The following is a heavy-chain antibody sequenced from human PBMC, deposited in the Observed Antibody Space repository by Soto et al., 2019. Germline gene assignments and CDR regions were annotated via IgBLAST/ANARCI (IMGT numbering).Heavy chain of an antibody. D-gene: IGHD2-2*01. CDR1: GFTFSSYA. J-gene: IGHJ4*02. CDR3: AKVNSRSGYCSSVNCRTENDY. CDR2: ISGSSGST. Sequence: PGGSLRRSCAASGFTFSSYAMSWVRQAPGKGLEWVSTISGSSGSTYYADSVKGRFTISRDNSKNTLYLQMNSLRAEDTAVYYCAKVNSRSGYCSSVNCRTENDYWGQGTLVTVSS. V-gene: IGHV3-23*01.